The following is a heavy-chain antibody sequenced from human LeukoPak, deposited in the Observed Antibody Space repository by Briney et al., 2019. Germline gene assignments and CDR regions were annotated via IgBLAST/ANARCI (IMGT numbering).Heavy chain of an antibody. V-gene: IGHV4-39*01. CDR3: ARGVGATVY. CDR1: GGSIGSSSYY. CDR2: IYYSGST. Sequence: SETLSLTCTVSGGSIGSSSYYWGWIRQPPGKGLEWIGSIYYSGSTYYNPSLKSRVTISVDTSKNQFSLKLSSVTAADTAVYYCARGVGATVYWGQGTLVTVSS. D-gene: IGHD1-26*01. J-gene: IGHJ4*02.